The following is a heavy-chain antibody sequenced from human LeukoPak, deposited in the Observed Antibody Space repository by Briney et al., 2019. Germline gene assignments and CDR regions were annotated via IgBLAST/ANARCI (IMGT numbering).Heavy chain of an antibody. CDR1: GFTFTSYT. Sequence: GGSLRLSCAASGFTFTSYTMTWVRQAPGKGLEWVSGISDSGGSTHYADSVKGRFTISRDNSKNTLYLHMNSLRLEDTAVYWCAKTLWGLTPLSSDYWGQGTLVTVSS. V-gene: IGHV3-23*01. D-gene: IGHD3-16*01. CDR2: ISDSGGST. CDR3: AKTLWGLTPLSSDY. J-gene: IGHJ4*02.